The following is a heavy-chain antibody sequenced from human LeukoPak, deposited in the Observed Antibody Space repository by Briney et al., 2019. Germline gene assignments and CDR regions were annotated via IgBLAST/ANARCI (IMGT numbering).Heavy chain of an antibody. CDR2: ISSSGGNI. Sequence: GGSLRLSCAASGFTFSSHSMKWVRQAPGKGLEWVSYISSSGGNIYYADSVKGRFTISRDNAKNSLYLQMNSLRAEDTAVYYCARKSLQGWNSDYWGEGILVTVSS. V-gene: IGHV3-48*01. D-gene: IGHD1-7*01. CDR1: GFTFSSHS. J-gene: IGHJ4*02. CDR3: ARKSLQGWNSDY.